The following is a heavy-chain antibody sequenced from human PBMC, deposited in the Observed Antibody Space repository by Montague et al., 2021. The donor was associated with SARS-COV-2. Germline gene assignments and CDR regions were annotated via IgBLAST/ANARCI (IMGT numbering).Heavy chain of an antibody. V-gene: IGHV4-59*08. CDR3: ARRPLGYCSSTSCYDG. Sequence: SETLSLTCTVSGVSVTDFYWSWIRQPPGKGLEWVGDILYNKGTTFNPSLKSRVAISVDTSKNQFSLRLTSVTAADTAVYYCARRPLGYCSSTSCYDGWGQGTPVTVSS. CDR1: GVSVTDFY. CDR2: ILYNKGT. D-gene: IGHD2-2*01. J-gene: IGHJ4*02.